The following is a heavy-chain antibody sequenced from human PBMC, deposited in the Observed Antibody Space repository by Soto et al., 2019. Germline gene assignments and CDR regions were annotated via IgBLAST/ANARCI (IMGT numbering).Heavy chain of an antibody. CDR1: GGSISSYY. Sequence: SETLSLTCTVSGGSISSYYWSWIRQPPGKGLEWIGYIYYSGSTNYNPSLKSRVTISVDTSKNQFSLKLSSVTAADTAVYYCARAVFGVVMVNHYYYMDVWAKGTTVTVSS. V-gene: IGHV4-59*01. J-gene: IGHJ6*03. CDR2: IYYSGST. D-gene: IGHD3-3*01. CDR3: ARAVFGVVMVNHYYYMDV.